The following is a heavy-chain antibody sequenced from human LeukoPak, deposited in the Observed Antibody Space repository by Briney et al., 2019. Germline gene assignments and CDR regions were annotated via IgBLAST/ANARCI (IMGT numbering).Heavy chain of an antibody. J-gene: IGHJ4*02. Sequence: GGSLRLSCAASEFTFSSYGMNWVRQAPGKGLEWVSYISSSGTSIYYVDSVKGRFTISRDNAKNSLFLQMNSLRAEDTAVYHCARASTVGYDYWGQGTLVTVSS. V-gene: IGHV3-48*04. CDR3: ARASTVGYDY. CDR2: ISSSGTSI. CDR1: EFTFSSYG. D-gene: IGHD5-24*01.